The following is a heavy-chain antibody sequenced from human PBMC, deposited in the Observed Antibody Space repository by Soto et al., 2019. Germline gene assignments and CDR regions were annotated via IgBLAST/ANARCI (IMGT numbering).Heavy chain of an antibody. Sequence: GGSLRLSCASSGFTFSSYSMNWVRQAPGKGLEWVSSISSSSRYIYYPDSVKGRFTISRDNAKNSLYLQMSSLRAEDTAVYYCARGFDILTGLYFQHWGQGTLVTVSS. J-gene: IGHJ1*01. V-gene: IGHV3-21*01. CDR3: ARGFDILTGLYFQH. CDR1: GFTFSSYS. D-gene: IGHD3-9*01. CDR2: ISSSSRYI.